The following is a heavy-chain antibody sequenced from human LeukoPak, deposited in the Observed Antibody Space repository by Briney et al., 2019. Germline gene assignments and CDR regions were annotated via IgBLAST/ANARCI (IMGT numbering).Heavy chain of an antibody. Sequence: GGSLRLSCAASGFTVSSNYMSWVRQAPGKGLEWVSVIYANGDAYYADSLKGRFTISRDNSKNTVYLQMNSLRAEDTAVYYCARVKVGTTNRFDYWGQGTLVTVSS. CDR2: IYANGDA. CDR3: ARVKVGTTNRFDY. V-gene: IGHV3-66*01. CDR1: GFTVSSNY. J-gene: IGHJ4*02. D-gene: IGHD1-26*01.